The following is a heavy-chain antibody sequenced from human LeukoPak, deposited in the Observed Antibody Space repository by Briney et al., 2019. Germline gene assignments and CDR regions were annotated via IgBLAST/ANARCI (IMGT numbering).Heavy chain of an antibody. Sequence: ETLSLTCAVYGGSFSGYYWSWIRQPPGKGLEWVAHINPDGRDTYYVDSVKGRFTISRDNAQNSMYLQMNSLRVEDTAVYYCTSWGDTTAEYFQRWGQGTLVTVSS. CDR3: TSWGDTTAEYFQR. CDR2: INPDGRDT. J-gene: IGHJ1*01. CDR1: GGSFSGYY. V-gene: IGHV3-7*01. D-gene: IGHD2-21*02.